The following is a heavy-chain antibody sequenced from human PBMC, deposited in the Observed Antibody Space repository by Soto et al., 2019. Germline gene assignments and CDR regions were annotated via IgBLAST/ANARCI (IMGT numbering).Heavy chain of an antibody. CDR1: GFTFTSYA. CDR2: VSGSGGNT. V-gene: IGHV3-23*01. Sequence: XGSLRLSCAASGFTFTSYALNWVRQAPGKGLEWVSGVSGSGGNTYYGDSVKGRFTISRDNSKNTLYLQMNSLRAEDTAIYFCARALGDFWTGSPKKPGVYYYYAMDVWGQGTTVTVSS. J-gene: IGHJ6*02. CDR3: ARALGDFWTGSPKKPGVYYYYAMDV. D-gene: IGHD3-3*01.